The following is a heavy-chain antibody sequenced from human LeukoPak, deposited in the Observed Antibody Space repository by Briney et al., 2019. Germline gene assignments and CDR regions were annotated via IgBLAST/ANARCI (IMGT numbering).Heavy chain of an antibody. V-gene: IGHV1-69*13. J-gene: IGHJ4*02. CDR2: IIPIFGTA. D-gene: IGHD5-18*01. CDR1: GGTFSSYA. Sequence: VASVKVSCKASGGTFSSYAISWVRQAPGQGLEWMGGIIPIFGTANYAQKFQGRVTITADESTSTAYMELSSLRSEDTAVYYCAGEVYSYGAIDYWGQGTLVTVSS. CDR3: AGEVYSYGAIDY.